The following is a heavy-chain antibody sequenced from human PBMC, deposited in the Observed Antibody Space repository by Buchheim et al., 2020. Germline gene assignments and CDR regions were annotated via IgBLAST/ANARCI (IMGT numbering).Heavy chain of an antibody. CDR3: VKDRANGGYGKILDI. CDR1: GYTFTGFY. J-gene: IGHJ4*02. CDR2: FNPKTGGK. Sequence: QVQLVQSGTEVKKPGASVRVSCKASGYTFTGFYLHWVRQAPGLGLEWLGWFNPKTGGKNLAQRFQARVSMTGEPSISTAYMEMSRLTYDDTAVYYCVKDRANGGYGKILDIWGQGTL. D-gene: IGHD5-12*01. V-gene: IGHV1-2*02.